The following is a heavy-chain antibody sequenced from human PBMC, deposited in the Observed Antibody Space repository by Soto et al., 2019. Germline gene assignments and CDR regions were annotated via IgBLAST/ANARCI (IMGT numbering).Heavy chain of an antibody. D-gene: IGHD6-19*01. CDR2: IYYSGST. V-gene: IGHV4-59*01. CDR3: ARGSSSGWFQFDY. Sequence: SETLSLTCTVSGGSISSDYWSWIRQPPGKGLEWIGYIYYSGSTNYNPSLKSRVTISVDTSKNQFSLKLSSVTAADTAVYYCARGSSSGWFQFDYWGQGSLFTVSS. J-gene: IGHJ4*02. CDR1: GGSISSDY.